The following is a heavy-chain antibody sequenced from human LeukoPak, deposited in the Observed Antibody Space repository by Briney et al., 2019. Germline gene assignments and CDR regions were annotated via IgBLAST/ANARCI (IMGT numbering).Heavy chain of an antibody. CDR1: GDSASPYF. Sequence: SETPSLTCSVSGDSASPYFWSWIRQPPGKGLEWIGYIYYSGTTNYNPSLKSRVTISIDTSKDQFSLKVNSVTAADTAVYYCARLTVGLYFDYWGQGNLVSVSS. J-gene: IGHJ4*02. V-gene: IGHV4-59*08. D-gene: IGHD2-21*02. CDR3: ARLTVGLYFDY. CDR2: IYYSGTT.